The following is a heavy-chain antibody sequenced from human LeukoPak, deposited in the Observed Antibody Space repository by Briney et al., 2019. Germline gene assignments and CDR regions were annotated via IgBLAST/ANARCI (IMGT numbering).Heavy chain of an antibody. D-gene: IGHD3-10*01. CDR1: GFTFSSYS. CDR3: ARDRGVMIMGYFDY. J-gene: IGHJ4*02. Sequence: GGSLRLSCAASGFTFSSYSMNWVRQAPGKGLEWVSYITSSSTIYYADSVKGRFTISRDNAKNSLYLQTNSLRDEDTAVYYCARDRGVMIMGYFDYWGQGTLVTVSS. V-gene: IGHV3-48*02. CDR2: ITSSSTI.